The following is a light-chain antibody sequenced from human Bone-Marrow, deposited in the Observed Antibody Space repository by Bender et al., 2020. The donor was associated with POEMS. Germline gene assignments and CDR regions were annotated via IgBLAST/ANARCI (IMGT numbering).Light chain of an antibody. V-gene: IGLV3-1*01. CDR3: QAWDTGTVT. CDR2: QDN. CDR1: KLGDKY. Sequence: SYDLAQPPSVSVSPGQTATITCSGDKLGDKYACWYQQKPGQSPVLLIYQDNKRPSGIPERFSGSNSGNTATLTISGTQAMDEADYYCQAWDTGTVTFAGGTKLTVL. J-gene: IGLJ2*01.